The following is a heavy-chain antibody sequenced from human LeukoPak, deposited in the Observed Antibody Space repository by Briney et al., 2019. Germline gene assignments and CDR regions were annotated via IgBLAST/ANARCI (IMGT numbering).Heavy chain of an antibody. CDR1: GGSFSGYY. V-gene: IGHV4-34*01. Sequence: SETLSLTCAVYGGSFSGYYRCWIRQPPGKGLEWIGEINHSGSTNYNPSLKSRVTISVDTSKNQFSLKLSSVTAADTAVYYCARVGYSYGYDYWGQGTLVTVSS. J-gene: IGHJ4*02. CDR3: ARVGYSYGYDY. D-gene: IGHD5-18*01. CDR2: INHSGST.